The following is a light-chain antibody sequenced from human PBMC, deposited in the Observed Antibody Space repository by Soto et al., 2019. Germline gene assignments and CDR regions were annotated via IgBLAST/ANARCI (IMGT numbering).Light chain of an antibody. Sequence: IVMTQSPATLSVSPGERVTFSCRASQGINRKLAWYQHKAGQAPRLLISGASTGATGIPARFSGSGSGTEFTLTINSLQSEDSAVYYCQQYHTWPVSFVGGTKVDIK. V-gene: IGKV3-15*01. CDR3: QQYHTWPVS. CDR2: GAS. J-gene: IGKJ4*01. CDR1: QGINRK.